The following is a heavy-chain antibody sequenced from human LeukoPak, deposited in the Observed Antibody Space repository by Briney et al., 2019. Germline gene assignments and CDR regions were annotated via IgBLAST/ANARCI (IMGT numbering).Heavy chain of an antibody. CDR1: GFTFSSYG. Sequence: GGSLRLSCAASGFTFSSYGMHWVRQAPGKGLEWVAVIWYDGSNKYYADSVKGRFTISRDNSKNTLYLQMNSLRAEDTAAHYCARALPEGLVVVTAIGNWFDPWGQGTLVTVSS. CDR2: IWYDGSNK. V-gene: IGHV3-33*01. D-gene: IGHD2-21*02. CDR3: ARALPEGLVVVTAIGNWFDP. J-gene: IGHJ5*02.